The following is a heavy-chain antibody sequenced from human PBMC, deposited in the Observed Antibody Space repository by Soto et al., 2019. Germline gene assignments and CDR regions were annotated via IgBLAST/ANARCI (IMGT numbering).Heavy chain of an antibody. CDR1: SLW. J-gene: IGHJ4*02. Sequence: SLWIGWVRQWPGKGLEWMGIIYPGDHETRYSPSFHGKVTISADKSINTAYLQWNSLEASDTAFYFCARSPRSSPYFDYWGQGALVTVSS. CDR3: ARSPRSSPYFDY. D-gene: IGHD6-13*01. V-gene: IGHV5-51*01. CDR2: IYPGDHET.